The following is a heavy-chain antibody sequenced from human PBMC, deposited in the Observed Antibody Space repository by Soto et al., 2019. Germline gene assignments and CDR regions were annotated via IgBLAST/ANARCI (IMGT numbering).Heavy chain of an antibody. CDR3: ARGLGGIQERTDIDY. V-gene: IGHV4-59*01. CDR2: IYYSGST. CDR1: GGSISPYY. Sequence: QVQLQESGPGLVKPSETLSLTCTVSGGSISPYYWSWIRQPPGKGLEWIGYIYYSGSTNYNPSLKSRVTISVDTSKNQFSLKLSSVTAADAAVYYCARGLGGIQERTDIDYWGQGTLVTVSS. J-gene: IGHJ4*02. D-gene: IGHD4-4*01.